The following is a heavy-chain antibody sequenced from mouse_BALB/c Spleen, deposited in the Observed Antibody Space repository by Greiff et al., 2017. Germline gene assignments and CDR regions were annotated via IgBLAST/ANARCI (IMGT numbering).Heavy chain of an antibody. D-gene: IGHD2-1*01. J-gene: IGHJ4*01. Sequence: QVQLQQPGAELVKPGASVKLSCKASGYTFTSYWMHWVKQRPGQGLEWIGEIDPSDSYTNYNQKLKGKATLTVDKSSSTAYMQLSSLTSEDSAVYYCARHGIYYYAMDYWGQGTSVTVSS. V-gene: IGHV1-69*02. CDR2: IDPSDSYT. CDR1: GYTFTSYW. CDR3: ARHGIYYYAMDY.